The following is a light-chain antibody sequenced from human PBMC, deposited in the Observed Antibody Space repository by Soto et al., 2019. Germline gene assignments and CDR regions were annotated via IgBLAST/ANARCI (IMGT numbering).Light chain of an antibody. V-gene: IGKV1-5*01. J-gene: IGKJ1*01. CDR2: DAS. Sequence: DIPMIQSPSTLSASVGDRVTITCRASQSISSWLAWYQQKPGKAPKLLIYDASSLESGVPSRFSGSGSGTGFTLTFSSLQPDDFATYYCQHYNSYSLWTFGQGTKVEIK. CDR3: QHYNSYSLWT. CDR1: QSISSW.